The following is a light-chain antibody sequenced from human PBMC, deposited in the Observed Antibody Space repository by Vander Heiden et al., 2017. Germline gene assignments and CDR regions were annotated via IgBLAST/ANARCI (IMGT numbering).Light chain of an antibody. CDR2: DVS. V-gene: IGLV2-11*01. J-gene: IGLJ2*01. Sequence: QSALTQPRSVSGSLGQSVTISCTGTSSDVGAYNYVFWYQQHPGKAPKVMIYDVSKRPSGVPDRFSGSKSGNTASLTISGLQAEDEADYYCCSYAGSNRVFGGGTKLTVL. CDR1: SSDVGAYNY. CDR3: CSYAGSNRV.